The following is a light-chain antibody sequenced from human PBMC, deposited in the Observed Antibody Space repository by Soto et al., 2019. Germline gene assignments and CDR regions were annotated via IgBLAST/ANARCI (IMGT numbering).Light chain of an antibody. Sequence: EIVLTQSPGTLSLSPGEGATLSCRASQSVSSYLAWYQRKPGQAPRLLIYAASTRATDIPDRFSGSGSGTDFTLTISRLEPEDFAVFYCQQYGSSLPWTFGQGTKVDIK. CDR2: AAS. CDR1: QSVSSY. V-gene: IGKV3-20*01. CDR3: QQYGSSLPWT. J-gene: IGKJ1*01.